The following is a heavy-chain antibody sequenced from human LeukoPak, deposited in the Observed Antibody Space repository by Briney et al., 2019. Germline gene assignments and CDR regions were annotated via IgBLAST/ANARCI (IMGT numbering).Heavy chain of an antibody. CDR2: INGDGGKT. V-gene: IGHV3-43*02. CDR1: GFTFHDYA. Sequence: GGSLRLSSAASGFTFHDYAMHWGRQAPGEGLGWVSLINGDGGKTYYGDSGKGRFTISRDNSKNSLYLQMNSLRTGDTAFYYCAKGMYYYDSSGYASAIDYWGQGTLVTVSS. D-gene: IGHD3-22*01. CDR3: AKGMYYYDSSGYASAIDY. J-gene: IGHJ4*02.